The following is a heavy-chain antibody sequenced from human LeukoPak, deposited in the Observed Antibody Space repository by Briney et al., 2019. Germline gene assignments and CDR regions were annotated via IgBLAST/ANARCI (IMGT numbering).Heavy chain of an antibody. D-gene: IGHD4-17*01. CDR3: ARSENDYGDFDAFDI. V-gene: IGHV4-39*07. J-gene: IGHJ3*02. CDR2: IYYSGNT. CDR1: GGSISSSSYY. Sequence: SETLSLTCTVSGGSISSSSYYWGWIRQPPGKGLERIGNIYYSGNTYYNPSLKSRVTISVDTSKNQFSLKLSSVTAADTAVYYCARSENDYGDFDAFDIWGQGTMVTVSS.